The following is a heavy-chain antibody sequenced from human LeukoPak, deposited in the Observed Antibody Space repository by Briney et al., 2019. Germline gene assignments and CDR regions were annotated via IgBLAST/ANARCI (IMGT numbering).Heavy chain of an antibody. CDR1: GFTFSSYW. CDR3: ARCYYDFWSGYYPNYYYYYMDV. D-gene: IGHD3-3*01. J-gene: IGHJ6*03. V-gene: IGHV3-7*01. Sequence: GGSLRLSCAASGFTFSSYWMSWVRQAPGKGLEWVANIKQDGSEKYYVDSVKGRFTISRDNAKNSLYLQMNSLSAEDTAVYYCARCYYDFWSGYYPNYYYYYMDVWGKGTTVTVSS. CDR2: IKQDGSEK.